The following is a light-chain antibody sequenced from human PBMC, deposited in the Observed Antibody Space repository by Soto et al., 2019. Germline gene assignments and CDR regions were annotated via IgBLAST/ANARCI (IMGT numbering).Light chain of an antibody. Sequence: EIVLTQSPDTLSLSPGERATLSCRASQSVSGYLGWYQQKPGQAPRLLIYDASNRAYGVPARFRGSGSGTNFTLTIASLEPDDFAVYYCQQYGSSPPITFGQGTRLEIK. CDR1: QSVSGY. CDR3: QQYGSSPPIT. V-gene: IGKV3-11*01. J-gene: IGKJ5*01. CDR2: DAS.